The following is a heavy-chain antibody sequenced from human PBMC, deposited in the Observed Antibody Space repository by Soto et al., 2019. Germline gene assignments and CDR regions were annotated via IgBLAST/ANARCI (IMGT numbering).Heavy chain of an antibody. J-gene: IGHJ5*02. D-gene: IGHD4-4*01. V-gene: IGHV4-59*01. Sequence: PSETLSLTCTVSGGSISSYYWSWIRQPPGEGLEWIGYIHSTGTTNYNPSLKSRVTMSIDTSKNRFSLNLTAVTAADTAVYYCTRPGYDYSNYVPSPWGQGTLVTVSS. CDR2: IHSTGTT. CDR3: TRPGYDYSNYVPSP. CDR1: GGSISSYY.